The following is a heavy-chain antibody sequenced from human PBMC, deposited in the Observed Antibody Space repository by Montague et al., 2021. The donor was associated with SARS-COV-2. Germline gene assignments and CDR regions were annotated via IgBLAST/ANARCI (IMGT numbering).Heavy chain of an antibody. Sequence: SETLSLTCTVPGGSISSYYWNWIRQSAGKGLEWIGRIYTSGSTNXDPSLKSRVTTSVDTPKNQFSLKLSSVTAADTAVYYCARGALFYDSSGYYSDAFDIWGQGTMVTVSS. CDR2: IYTSGST. D-gene: IGHD3-22*01. CDR1: GGSISSYY. CDR3: ARGALFYDSSGYYSDAFDI. J-gene: IGHJ3*02. V-gene: IGHV4-4*07.